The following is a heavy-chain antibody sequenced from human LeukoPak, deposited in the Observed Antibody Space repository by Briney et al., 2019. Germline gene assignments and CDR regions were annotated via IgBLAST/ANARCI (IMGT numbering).Heavy chain of an antibody. Sequence: GGSLRLSCAASGFTFDDYAMHWVRQAPGKGLEWVSGISWNSGSIGYADSVKGRFTISRDNAKNSLYLQMNSLRAEDTALYYCAKDVTMKGIAFDIWGQGTRVTVSS. V-gene: IGHV3-9*01. CDR3: AKDVTMKGIAFDI. CDR1: GFTFDDYA. CDR2: ISWNSGSI. D-gene: IGHD4/OR15-4a*01. J-gene: IGHJ3*02.